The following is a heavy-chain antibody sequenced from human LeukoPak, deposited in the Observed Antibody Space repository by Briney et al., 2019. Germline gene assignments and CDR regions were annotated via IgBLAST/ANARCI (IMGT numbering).Heavy chain of an antibody. CDR1: DDSLTSYG. D-gene: IGHD2-2*01. Sequence: GASVKVSCKASDDSLTSYGISWVRQAPGQGLEWMGWISAYNGNTNYAQKLQGRVTMTTDTSTSTAYMELRSLRSDDTAVYYCARDGPRCSTASCYFWFDSWGQGTLVTVSS. CDR3: ARDGPRCSTASCYFWFDS. V-gene: IGHV1-18*01. CDR2: ISAYNGNT. J-gene: IGHJ5*01.